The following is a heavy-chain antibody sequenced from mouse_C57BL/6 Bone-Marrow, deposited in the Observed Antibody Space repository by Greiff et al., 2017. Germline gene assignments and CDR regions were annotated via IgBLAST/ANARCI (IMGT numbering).Heavy chain of an antibody. D-gene: IGHD1-1*01. V-gene: IGHV1-80*01. CDR3: ERGTTVVATDWYFDV. CDR1: GYAFSSYW. CDR2: IYPGDGDT. Sequence: QVQLQQSGAELVKPGASVKISCKASGYAFSSYWMNWVKQRPGKGLEWIGQIYPGDGDTNYNGKFKGKATLTADKSSSTAYMQLSSLTSEDSAVYVCERGTTVVATDWYFDVWGTGTTVTVSS. J-gene: IGHJ1*03.